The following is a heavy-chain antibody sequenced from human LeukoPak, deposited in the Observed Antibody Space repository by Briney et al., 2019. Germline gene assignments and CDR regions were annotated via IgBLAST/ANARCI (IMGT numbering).Heavy chain of an antibody. Sequence: SETLPLTCTVSGGSISSSSYYWGWIRQPPGKGLEWIGSIYYSGSTYYNPSLKSRVTISVDTSKNQFSLKLSSVTAADTAVYYCARGFGYYYGSGIERRLDYWGQGTLVTVSS. J-gene: IGHJ4*02. CDR3: ARGFGYYYGSGIERRLDY. V-gene: IGHV4-39*07. CDR2: IYYSGST. D-gene: IGHD3-10*01. CDR1: GGSISSSSYY.